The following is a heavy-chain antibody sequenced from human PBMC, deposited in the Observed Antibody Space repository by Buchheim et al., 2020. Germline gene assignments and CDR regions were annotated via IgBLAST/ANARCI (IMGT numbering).Heavy chain of an antibody. J-gene: IGHJ4*02. V-gene: IGHV3-30-3*01. CDR3: ASEVYSSSWTLDY. Sequence: QVQLVESGGGVVQPGRSLRLSCPASGFTFSSYATHWVRQAPGKGLEWVAVISYDGGNKYYADSVKGRLTISRDNSKHTLYLQMNSLRDEDTAVYYCASEVYSSSWTLDYWGQGTL. D-gene: IGHD6-13*01. CDR2: ISYDGGNK. CDR1: GFTFSSYA.